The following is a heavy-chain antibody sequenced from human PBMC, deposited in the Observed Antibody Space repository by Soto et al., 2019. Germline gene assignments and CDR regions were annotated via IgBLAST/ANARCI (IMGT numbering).Heavy chain of an antibody. CDR1: GGSFRGFY. Sequence: SETLSLTCAVSGGSFRGFYWTWIRQSPGKGLEWLGDINHVGITNYNPSLKSRVSIPVDTSKSQFSLKLSSVTAADTAVYYCAREHDLWGGRQQHLDSWGHGTLVTVSS. D-gene: IGHD3-3*01. CDR2: INHVGIT. V-gene: IGHV4-34*01. J-gene: IGHJ5*01. CDR3: AREHDLWGGRQQHLDS.